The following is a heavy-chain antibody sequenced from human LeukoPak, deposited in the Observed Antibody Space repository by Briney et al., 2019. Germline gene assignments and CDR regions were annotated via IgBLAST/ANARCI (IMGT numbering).Heavy chain of an antibody. J-gene: IGHJ6*03. CDR2: ISAYNGNT. Sequence: GASVKVSCKASGYTFTSYGISWVRLAPGQGLEWMGWISAYNGNTNYAQKFQGRVTITADESTSTAYMELSSLRSEDTAVYYCARAGFGGFGVYYYYMDVWGKGTTVTVSS. CDR1: GYTFTSYG. D-gene: IGHD3-10*01. V-gene: IGHV1-18*01. CDR3: ARAGFGGFGVYYYYMDV.